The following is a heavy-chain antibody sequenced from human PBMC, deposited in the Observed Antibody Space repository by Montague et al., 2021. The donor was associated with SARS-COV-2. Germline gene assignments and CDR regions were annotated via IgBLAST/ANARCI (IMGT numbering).Heavy chain of an antibody. CDR2: IYYSGST. J-gene: IGHJ4*02. CDR1: GGSISSGGYY. D-gene: IGHD2-2*01. V-gene: IGHV4-31*03. Sequence: TLSLTCTVSGGSISSGGYYWSWIRQHPGKGLEWIGYIYYSGSTYYNPSLKSRVTISEDTSKNQFSLKLSSVTASDTAVYYCARTPAVYVVVVPAARSHFDYWGQGTLVTVSS. CDR3: ARTPAVYVVVVPAARSHFDY.